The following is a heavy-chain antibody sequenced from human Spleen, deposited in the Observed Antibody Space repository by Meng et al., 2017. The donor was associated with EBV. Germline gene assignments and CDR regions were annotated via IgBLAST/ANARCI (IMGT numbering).Heavy chain of an antibody. CDR1: GGSVSSGSYY. CDR3: GIHHSDGHNLPVAF. J-gene: IGHJ4*02. Sequence: TPPTPLPLPSRVFGGSVSSGSYYWSWIRQHPGEGPEWSGYINYSGGDNYNTPLKSRVIISVETSKNQFSLNLSSVTAADTAIYYCGIHHSDGHNLPVAFWGQGTLVTVSS. D-gene: IGHD5-24*01. V-gene: IGHV4-61*01. CDR2: INYSGGD.